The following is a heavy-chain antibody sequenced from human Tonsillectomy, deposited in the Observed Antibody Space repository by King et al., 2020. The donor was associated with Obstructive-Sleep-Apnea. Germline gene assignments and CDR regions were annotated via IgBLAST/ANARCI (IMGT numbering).Heavy chain of an antibody. Sequence: VQLLESGGGLVQPGGSLRLSCAASGFTFSSYAMSWVRQAPGKGLEWVSGISGRGGSTYYADSVKGRFTISRDNSKNTLYLQMNSLRAEDTAVYYCAKDLGMITFGGVIKATYGMDVWGQGTTVTVSS. CDR2: ISGRGGST. CDR3: AKDLGMITFGGVIKATYGMDV. J-gene: IGHJ6*02. V-gene: IGHV3-23*01. D-gene: IGHD3-16*01. CDR1: GFTFSSYA.